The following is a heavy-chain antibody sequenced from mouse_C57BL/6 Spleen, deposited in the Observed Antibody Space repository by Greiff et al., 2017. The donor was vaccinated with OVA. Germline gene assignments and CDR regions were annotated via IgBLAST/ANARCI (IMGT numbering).Heavy chain of an antibody. CDR1: GFSLTSYG. V-gene: IGHV2-2*01. CDR3: ARAYSNDWYFDV. CDR2: IWSGGST. D-gene: IGHD2-5*01. Sequence: QVQLKESGPGLVQPSQSLSITCTVSGFSLTSYGVHWVRQSPGKGLEWLGVIWSGGSTDYNAAFISRLSISKDNSKSQVFFKMYSLQAEDTAIYYSARAYSNDWYFDVWGTGTTVTVSS. J-gene: IGHJ1*03.